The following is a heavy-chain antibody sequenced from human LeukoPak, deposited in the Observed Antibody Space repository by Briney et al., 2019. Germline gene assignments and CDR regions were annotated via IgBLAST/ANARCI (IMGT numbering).Heavy chain of an antibody. CDR2: ISSSSSYI. V-gene: IGHV3-21*01. J-gene: IGHJ6*03. CDR3: AGLDTAMVDWVDYYYYMDV. Sequence: GGSLRLSCAASGFTFSSYSMNWVRQAPGKGLEWVSSISSSSSYIYYADSVKGRFTISRDNAKNSLYLQMNSLRAEDTAVYYCAGLDTAMVDWVDYYYYMDVWGKGTTVTVSS. D-gene: IGHD5-18*01. CDR1: GFTFSSYS.